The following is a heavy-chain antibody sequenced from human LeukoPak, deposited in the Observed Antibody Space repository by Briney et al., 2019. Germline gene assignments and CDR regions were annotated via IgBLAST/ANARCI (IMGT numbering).Heavy chain of an antibody. CDR1: GGSISSYY. V-gene: IGHV4-59*01. D-gene: IGHD6-13*01. J-gene: IGHJ4*02. CDR2: IYYSGST. CDR3: ARGPRYSSTN. Sequence: SETLSLTCTVSGGSISSYYWSWIRQPPGKGLEWIGYIYYSGSTNYNPSLKSRVTISVDTSKNQFSLKLSSVTAADTAVYYCARGPRYSSTNWGQGTLVTVSS.